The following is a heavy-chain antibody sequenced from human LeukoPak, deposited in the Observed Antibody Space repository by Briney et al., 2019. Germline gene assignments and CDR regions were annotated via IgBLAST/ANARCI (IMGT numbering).Heavy chain of an antibody. Sequence: GGSLRLSCAASGFTFSSYSMNWVRQAPGKGLEWVSYISSSGSTIYYADSVKGRFTISRDNAKNSLYLQMNSLRAEDTAVYYCAREQRGSGFDYWGQGTLVTVSS. D-gene: IGHD2-15*01. CDR2: ISSSGSTI. J-gene: IGHJ4*02. V-gene: IGHV3-48*04. CDR1: GFTFSSYS. CDR3: AREQRGSGFDY.